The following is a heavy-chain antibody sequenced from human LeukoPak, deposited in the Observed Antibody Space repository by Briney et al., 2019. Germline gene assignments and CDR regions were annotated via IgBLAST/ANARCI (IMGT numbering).Heavy chain of an antibody. D-gene: IGHD4/OR15-4a*01. Sequence: AGSLRLSCAASGFTFDDYAMQWVRQAPGKGLEWVSLINEDGRSTYYAGSVKGRFTISRDNSKNSLYLQMNSLRTEDTALYYCAKDIRCRVYYMDVWGEGTTVTVSS. CDR1: GFTFDDYA. CDR3: AKDIRCRVYYMDV. V-gene: IGHV3-43*02. J-gene: IGHJ6*03. CDR2: INEDGRST.